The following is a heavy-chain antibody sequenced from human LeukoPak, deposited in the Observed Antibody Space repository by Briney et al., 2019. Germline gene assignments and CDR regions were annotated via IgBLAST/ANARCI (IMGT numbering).Heavy chain of an antibody. J-gene: IGHJ4*02. CDR3: ARMDYYTSGTYTYPNFDY. D-gene: IGHD3-10*01. V-gene: IGHV3-7*03. Sequence: PGESLRLSCAASGFTFSRYWMSWVRQAPGQGLEWVATIKQDGSETYCVDSVKGRFTISRDNAKNSLHLQMNSLRAEDAAVFYCARMDYYTSGTYTYPNFDYWGQGTLVTVSS. CDR2: IKQDGSET. CDR1: GFTFSRYW.